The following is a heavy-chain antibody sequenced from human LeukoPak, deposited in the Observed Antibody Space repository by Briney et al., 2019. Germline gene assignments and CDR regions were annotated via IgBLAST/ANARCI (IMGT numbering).Heavy chain of an antibody. J-gene: IGHJ4*02. V-gene: IGHV4-30-2*01. CDR3: ARLKESLSLYYFDY. D-gene: IGHD2/OR15-2a*01. CDR1: GGSISSGGYS. CDR2: IYHSGST. Sequence: SETLSLTCAVSGGSISSGGYSWSWIRQPPGKGLGWIGYIYHSGSTYYNPSLKSRVTISVDTSKNQFSLKLSSVTAADTAVYYCARLKESLSLYYFDYWGQGTLVTVSS.